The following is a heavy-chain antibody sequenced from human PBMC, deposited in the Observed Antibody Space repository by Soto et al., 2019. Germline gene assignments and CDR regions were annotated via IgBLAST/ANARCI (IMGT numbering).Heavy chain of an antibody. CDR3: ASDRSSGWDQGYGMDV. V-gene: IGHV4-59*01. Sequence: PSETLSLTCTVSGGSISTYYWSWIRQPPGKGLEWIGYIYYSGSTSYNPSLKSRVTISVDTSKNQFSLKLRSVTAADTAVYYCASDRSSGWDQGYGMDVWGQGNTVPASS. D-gene: IGHD6-19*01. CDR1: GGSISTYY. CDR2: IYYSGST. J-gene: IGHJ6*01.